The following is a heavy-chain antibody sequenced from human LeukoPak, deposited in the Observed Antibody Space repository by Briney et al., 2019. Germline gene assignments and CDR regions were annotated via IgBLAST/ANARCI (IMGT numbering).Heavy chain of an antibody. D-gene: IGHD6-19*01. Sequence: SQTLSLTCAISGDSVSSNSAAWNWIRQSPSRGLEWLGRTYYRSKWYNDYAVSVKSRITINPDTSKNQFSLQLNSVTPEDTAVYYCAKSGLGVSSGWYFWYYYMDVWGKGTTVTVSS. CDR3: AKSGLGVSSGWYFWYYYMDV. J-gene: IGHJ6*03. CDR2: TYYRSKWYN. V-gene: IGHV6-1*01. CDR1: GDSVSSNSAA.